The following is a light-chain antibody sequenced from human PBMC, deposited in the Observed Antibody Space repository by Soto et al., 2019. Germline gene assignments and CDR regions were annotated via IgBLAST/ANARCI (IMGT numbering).Light chain of an antibody. CDR3: QQSYKTPIT. Sequence: DIQMTQSPSSLSASVGDIVTVTCRASESIATFLHWYQQRPGRAPRVLIYAASSLESGVPSRFSGSGYETDFTLTITGLQPEDFATYYCQQSYKTPITFGQGTRLE. V-gene: IGKV1-39*01. J-gene: IGKJ5*01. CDR2: AAS. CDR1: ESIATF.